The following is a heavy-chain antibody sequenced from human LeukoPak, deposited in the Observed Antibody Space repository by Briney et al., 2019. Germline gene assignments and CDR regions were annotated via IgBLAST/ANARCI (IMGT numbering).Heavy chain of an antibody. CDR2: ISCSGGRI. J-gene: IGHJ4*02. CDR3: AKNPRLEGWIYFDS. V-gene: IGHV3-23*01. CDR1: GFTFSSYS. Sequence: GRSLRLSCAASGFTFSSYSMSWVRQAPGKVMEWDSCISCSGGRIDYADSVKGRFTISRGNSKNTLSLQMNSLTAEDTAVYYCAKNPRLEGWIYFDSWGQGILVTVCS. D-gene: IGHD1-1*01.